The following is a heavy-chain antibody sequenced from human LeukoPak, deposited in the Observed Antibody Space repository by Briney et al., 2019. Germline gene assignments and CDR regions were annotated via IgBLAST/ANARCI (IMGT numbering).Heavy chain of an antibody. Sequence: GGSLRLSCAASGFTFNTYSMNWVRQAPGTGLEWVSFIFSSSTYKYYTDSVKGRFTISRDNAKNSLYLQMNSLRAEDTAVYYCARRVLWFAIMDVWGKGTTVTVSS. CDR3: ARRVLWFAIMDV. CDR1: GFTFNTYS. D-gene: IGHD3-10*01. J-gene: IGHJ6*03. V-gene: IGHV3-21*01. CDR2: IFSSSTYK.